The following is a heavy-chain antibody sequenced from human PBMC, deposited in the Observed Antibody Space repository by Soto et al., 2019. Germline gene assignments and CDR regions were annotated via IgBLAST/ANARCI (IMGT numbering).Heavy chain of an antibody. CDR1: GGSISRGGYS. CDR3: ARVFSDSSSFFDP. Sequence: PSETLSLTCAVSGGSISRGGYSCSWFRQPPGKGLEWIGYIYHSGSTYYNPSLKSRVTISVDRSKNQFSLKLSSVTAADTAVYYCARVFSDSSSFFDPWGQGTLVTVSS. D-gene: IGHD6-13*01. J-gene: IGHJ5*02. V-gene: IGHV4-30-2*01. CDR2: IYHSGST.